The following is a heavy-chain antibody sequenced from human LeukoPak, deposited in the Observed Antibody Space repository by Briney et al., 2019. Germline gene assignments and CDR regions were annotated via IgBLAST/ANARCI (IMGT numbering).Heavy chain of an antibody. D-gene: IGHD5-24*01. Sequence: ASVTVSCKASGYTFTIYGISWVRQAPGQGLEWMGWISAYNGNTNYAQKLQGRVTMTTDTSTSTAYMELRSLRSDDTAVYYCARVGRDGYNFDYWGQGTLVTVSS. CDR3: ARVGRDGYNFDY. CDR2: ISAYNGNT. J-gene: IGHJ4*02. V-gene: IGHV1-18*01. CDR1: GYTFTIYG.